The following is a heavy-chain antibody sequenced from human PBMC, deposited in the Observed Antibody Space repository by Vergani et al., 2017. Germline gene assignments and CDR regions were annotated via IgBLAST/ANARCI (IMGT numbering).Heavy chain of an antibody. CDR1: GVSVRSTAFY. CDR3: ARGETRTDWLDP. D-gene: IGHD3/OR15-3a*01. J-gene: IGHJ5*02. V-gene: IGHV4-61*02. CDR2: IYGSGNS. Sequence: QVQLQESGPGLVKPSQTLSLTCSVSGVSVRSTAFYWNWIRQPAGKGLEWIGRIYGSGNSNYNPSLESRVTISRDTSKNQFSLKVHSVTAADTAVYYCARGETRTDWLDPWGQGTQVIVSS.